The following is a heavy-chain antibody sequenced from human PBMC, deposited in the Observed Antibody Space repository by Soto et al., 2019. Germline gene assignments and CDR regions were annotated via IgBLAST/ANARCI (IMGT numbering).Heavy chain of an antibody. J-gene: IGHJ4*02. Sequence: QVQLVQSGAEVKKPGASVKVSCKASGYTFTSYYMHWVRQAPGQGLEWLGIINPSGGSTNYAQKFQGRVTMTRDTSTGTVYMELRSLRSEDTAVYFCARVGGYSDGGVDYWGQGTLVTVSS. CDR2: INPSGGST. V-gene: IGHV1-46*01. D-gene: IGHD5-18*01. CDR3: ARVGGYSDGGVDY. CDR1: GYTFTSYY.